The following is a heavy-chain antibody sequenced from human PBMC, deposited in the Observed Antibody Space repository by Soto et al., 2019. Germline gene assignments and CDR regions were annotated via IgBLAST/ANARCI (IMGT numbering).Heavy chain of an antibody. CDR2: IYYSGST. J-gene: IGHJ5*02. D-gene: IGHD3-22*01. CDR1: GGSISSYY. Sequence: SETLSLTCTVSGGSISSYYWSWIRQPPGKGLEWIGYIYYSGSTNYNPSLKSRVTLSVDTSKNQFSLKLSSVTAADTAVYYCAREVDGYYDSSGYDNWFDPWGQGTLVTVSS. V-gene: IGHV4-59*01. CDR3: AREVDGYYDSSGYDNWFDP.